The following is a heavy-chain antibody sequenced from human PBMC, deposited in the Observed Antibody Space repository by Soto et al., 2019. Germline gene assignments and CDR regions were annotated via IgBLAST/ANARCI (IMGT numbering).Heavy chain of an antibody. D-gene: IGHD6-25*01. CDR2: IHEDKNAK. Sequence: EVRLVESGGGLVQPGGSLRLSCEASGFTFSSRWMTWVRQGPGNGLEWVANIHEDKNAKDYVDSVKGRFTISRDNAKNSLYLQINSHRDEVTAVYYCANVDGPAAAGLVLDFWGKGALVIVSS. CDR1: GFTFSSRW. CDR3: ANVDGPAAAGLVLDF. J-gene: IGHJ4*02. V-gene: IGHV3-7*01.